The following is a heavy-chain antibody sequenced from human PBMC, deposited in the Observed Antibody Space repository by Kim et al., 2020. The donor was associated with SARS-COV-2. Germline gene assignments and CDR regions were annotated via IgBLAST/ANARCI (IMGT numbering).Heavy chain of an antibody. CDR1: GFAFRSYA. D-gene: IGHD2-15*01. J-gene: IGHJ5*02. V-gene: IGHV3-30*03. CDR3: VRGGYCSGGSCYSPNWFDP. Sequence: GGSLRLSCAASGFAFRSYAMHWVRQAPGRALEWVAIISSDGSNKDYRDSVKGRFTISRDNPKNTLYLQVNSLRPEDTAVYYCVRGGYCSGGSCYSPNWFDPWGQGTPVTVSS. CDR2: ISSDGSNK.